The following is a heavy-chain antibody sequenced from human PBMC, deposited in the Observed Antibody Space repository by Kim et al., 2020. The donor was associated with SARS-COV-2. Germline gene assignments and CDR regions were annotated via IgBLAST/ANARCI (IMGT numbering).Heavy chain of an antibody. V-gene: IGHV1-24*01. J-gene: IGHJ5*02. D-gene: IGHD1-1*01. Sequence: ASVKVSCKVSGYTLTELSMHWVRQAPGKGLEWMGGFDPEDGETIYAQKFQGRVTMTEDTSTDTAYMELSSLRSEDTAVYYCATQVKWGFTGTGWFDPWGQGTLVTVSS. CDR3: ATQVKWGFTGTGWFDP. CDR1: GYTLTELS. CDR2: FDPEDGET.